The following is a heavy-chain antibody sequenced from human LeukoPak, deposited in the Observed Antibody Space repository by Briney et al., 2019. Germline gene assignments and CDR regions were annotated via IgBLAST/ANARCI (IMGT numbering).Heavy chain of an antibody. J-gene: IGHJ5*02. CDR2: IRFDGSIK. V-gene: IGHV3-30*02. D-gene: IGHD2-2*03. Sequence: GGSLRLSCATSGFSFSHSWMHWVRQAPGKGLEGVAFIRFDGSIKYYADSVKGRFTISRDNSKNMLYLEMNSLRAEDTAVYFCANLGIGYCSSTNCSLTGWGGVDPWGQGTLVTVSS. CDR3: ANLGIGYCSSTNCSLTGWGGVDP. CDR1: GFSFSHSW.